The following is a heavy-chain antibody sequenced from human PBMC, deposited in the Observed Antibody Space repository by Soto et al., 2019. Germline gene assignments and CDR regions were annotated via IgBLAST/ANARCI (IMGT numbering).Heavy chain of an antibody. Sequence: EVQLVESGEGLVQPGGSLRLSCAASGFTFSSYAMHWVRQAPGKGLEYVSAISSNGGSTYYADSVKGRFTISRDNSKNKLYLQMGSLRAEDMAVYYCARGSVAGLYCPYGMDVWGQGTTVTVSS. J-gene: IGHJ6*02. CDR1: GFTFSSYA. D-gene: IGHD6-19*01. V-gene: IGHV3-64*02. CDR2: ISSNGGST. CDR3: ARGSVAGLYCPYGMDV.